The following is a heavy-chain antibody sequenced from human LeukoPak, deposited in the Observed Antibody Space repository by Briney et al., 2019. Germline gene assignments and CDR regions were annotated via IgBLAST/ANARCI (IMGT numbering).Heavy chain of an antibody. Sequence: SETLSLTCAVYGGSFSGYYWSWIRQPPGKGLDWIGEINHSGSTNYNPSLKSRVTISVDTSKNQFSLKLSSVTAADTAVYYCARSGSMVRDRRYYYYYYYMDVWGKGTTVTVSS. CDR2: INHSGST. V-gene: IGHV4-34*01. J-gene: IGHJ6*03. D-gene: IGHD3-10*01. CDR1: GGSFSGYY. CDR3: ARSGSMVRDRRYYYYYYYMDV.